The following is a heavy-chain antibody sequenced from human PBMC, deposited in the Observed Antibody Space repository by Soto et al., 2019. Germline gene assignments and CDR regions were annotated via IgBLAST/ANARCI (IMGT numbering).Heavy chain of an antibody. CDR3: ARRKNYYYYYGMDV. J-gene: IGHJ6*02. CDR2: IRSISSTI. CDR1: GLTFSSYN. Sequence: GXSLRLSCVGSGLTFSSYNMNWVRQAPVNGLEWVSHIRSISSTINNADSVKARFTISRENAKNSLYLQMNSLRAEDTAVYYCARRKNYYYYYGMDVWGQGTTVTVSS. V-gene: IGHV3-48*01.